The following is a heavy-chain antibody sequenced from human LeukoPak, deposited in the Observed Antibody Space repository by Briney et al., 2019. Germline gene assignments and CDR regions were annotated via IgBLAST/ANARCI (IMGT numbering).Heavy chain of an antibody. CDR1: GYSISSGYY. D-gene: IGHD6-13*01. J-gene: IGHJ4*02. V-gene: IGHV4-38-2*01. CDR2: IYHSGST. CDR3: ARHFCSWHFLDY. Sequence: SETLSLTCAVSGYSISSGYYWGWIRQPPGKGLEWIGSIYHSGSTYYNPSLKSRVTISVDTSKNQFSLKLSSVTAADTAVYYCARHFCSWHFLDYWGQGTLVTVSS.